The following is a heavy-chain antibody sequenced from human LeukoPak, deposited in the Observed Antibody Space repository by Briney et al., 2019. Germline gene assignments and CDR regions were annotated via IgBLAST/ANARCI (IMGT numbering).Heavy chain of an antibody. J-gene: IGHJ1*01. Sequence: GGSLRLSCAASGFTFSNYGMHWVRQAPGKGLEWVAVIWHDGSNKYYADSVKGRFTISRDNSKNTLHLQMNSLRAEDTAVYYYAKDGGYCSGGSCYSGAEYFQHWGQGTLVTVSS. CDR2: IWHDGSNK. CDR3: AKDGGYCSGGSCYSGAEYFQH. D-gene: IGHD2-15*01. V-gene: IGHV3-33*06. CDR1: GFTFSNYG.